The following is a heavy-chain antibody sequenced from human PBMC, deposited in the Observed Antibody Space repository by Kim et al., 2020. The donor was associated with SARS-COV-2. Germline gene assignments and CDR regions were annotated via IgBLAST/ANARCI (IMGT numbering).Heavy chain of an antibody. J-gene: IGHJ3*02. V-gene: IGHV3-30*18. D-gene: IGHD1-26*01. CDR2: ISYDGSNK. CDR3: AKGYSGSYRDAFDI. CDR1: GFTFSSYG. Sequence: GGSLRLSCAASGFTFSSYGMHWVRQAPDKGLEWVAVISYDGSNKYYADSVKGRFTISRDNSKNTLYLQMNSLRAEDTAVYYCAKGYSGSYRDAFDIWGQGTMVTVSS.